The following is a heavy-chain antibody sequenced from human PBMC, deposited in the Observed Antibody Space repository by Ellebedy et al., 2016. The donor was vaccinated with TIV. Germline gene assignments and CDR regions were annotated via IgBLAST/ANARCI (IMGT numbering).Heavy chain of an antibody. CDR1: GASISTSY. V-gene: IGHV4-59*01. CDR2: FYYSGST. J-gene: IGHJ3*02. D-gene: IGHD3-22*01. CDR3: ATSYDSSGYYDYDAFDI. Sequence: MPSETLSLTCTVSGASISTSYWTWIRQPPGKGLEWIGYFYYSGSTQYNPSLKSRVSMSVDTSKKQFSLNLSSVTAADTAVYYCATSYDSSGYYDYDAFDIWGQGTMVTVSS.